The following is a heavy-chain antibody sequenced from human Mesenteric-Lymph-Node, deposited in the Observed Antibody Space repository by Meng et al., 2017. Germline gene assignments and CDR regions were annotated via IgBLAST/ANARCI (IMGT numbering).Heavy chain of an antibody. D-gene: IGHD1-14*01. J-gene: IGHJ4*02. CDR1: GGSISSSSYY. CDR2: VVYSGTT. V-gene: IGHV4-39*01. Sequence: QLQLPDAVPGLVKPWETLSPSLTFSGGSISSSSYYWAWIRQPPGEGLEWIGSVVYSGTTYYTSSLKSRVSISVDTSKNQFSLKLSSVTAADTAVYYCARHHHSPTFDYWGQGTLVTVSS. CDR3: ARHHHSPTFDY.